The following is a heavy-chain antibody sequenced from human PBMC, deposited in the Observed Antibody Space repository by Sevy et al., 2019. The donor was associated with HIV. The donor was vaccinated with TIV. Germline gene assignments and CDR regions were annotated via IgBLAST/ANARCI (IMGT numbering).Heavy chain of an antibody. J-gene: IGHJ4*02. CDR2: ISGSGGST. CDR3: AKDSYFDNTVFDY. Sequence: GGSLRLSCAASGFTLNNYAMNWVRQAPGKGLEWVSGISGSGGSTYYADSVKGRFTISRDNPKNTLYLQMSSLRVEDTAVYYCAKDSYFDNTVFDYWGQGTLVTVSS. CDR1: GFTLNNYA. V-gene: IGHV3-23*01. D-gene: IGHD3-22*01.